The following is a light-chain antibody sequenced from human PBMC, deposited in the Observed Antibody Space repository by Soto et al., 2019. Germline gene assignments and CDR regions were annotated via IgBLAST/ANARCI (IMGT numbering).Light chain of an antibody. V-gene: IGKV1-12*01. CDR2: TVS. CDR3: QQANRFPLT. J-gene: IGKJ4*01. CDR1: QGISSW. Sequence: DILMTQSPFSVSASVGDRATITCRASQGISSWVAWYQQKPGKAPNLLIYTVSSLQSGVQSRFSGSGSGTDFTLTISSLQPEDVATYYCQQANRFPLTFGGGTKVEIK.